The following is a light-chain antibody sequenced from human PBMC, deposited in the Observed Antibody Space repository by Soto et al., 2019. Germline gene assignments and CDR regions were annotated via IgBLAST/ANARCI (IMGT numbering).Light chain of an antibody. CDR3: QQRRSWPRT. CDR2: DIS. CDR1: QTVDSF. V-gene: IGKV3-11*01. Sequence: EIVLTQSPATLSLSPGERATLSCRASQTVDSFLAWYQQKPGQAPRLLIHDISERATGVPPRFSGSGSGTDFTLTISSLEPEDFAVYYCQQRRSWPRTFGQGTKVEIK. J-gene: IGKJ1*01.